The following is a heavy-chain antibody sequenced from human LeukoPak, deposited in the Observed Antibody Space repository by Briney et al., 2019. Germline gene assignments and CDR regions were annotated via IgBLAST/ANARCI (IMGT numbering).Heavy chain of an antibody. Sequence: GGTLRLSCAASGFTFSSYGMSWVRQAPGKGLEWVSSMSGSDDSTYYADSVKGRFTISRDNSKNTLYLQMNRLRDEDTAVYYCARAGPSSSWHQFYYWGQGTLVTVSS. CDR3: ARAGPSSSWHQFYY. J-gene: IGHJ4*02. CDR1: GFTFSSYG. CDR2: MSGSDDST. D-gene: IGHD6-13*01. V-gene: IGHV3-23*01.